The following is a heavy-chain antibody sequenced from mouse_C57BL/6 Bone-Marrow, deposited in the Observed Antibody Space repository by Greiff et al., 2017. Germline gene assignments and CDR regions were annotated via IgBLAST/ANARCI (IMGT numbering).Heavy chain of an antibody. J-gene: IGHJ4*01. V-gene: IGHV14-3*01. CDR1: GFTITNTY. CDR3: ARSLYPPMDY. D-gene: IGHD5-1-1*01. CDR2: IDPANGHT. Sequence: EVQLQQSVAELVRPGASVKLSCTASGFTITNTYIHRVKQRPEHGLEWIVRIDPANGHTTYAPKFKGKATITADTSSTTAYLQLSSRTSEDTAIDYCARSLYPPMDYWGQGTSVTVAS.